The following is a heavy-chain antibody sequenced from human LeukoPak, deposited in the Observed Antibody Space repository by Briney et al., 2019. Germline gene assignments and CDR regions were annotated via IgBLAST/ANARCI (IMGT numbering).Heavy chain of an antibody. V-gene: IGHV4-59*01. J-gene: IGHJ5*02. D-gene: IGHD2-15*01. CDR2: IYYSGST. Sequence: SETLSLTCTVSGGSISSDYWSWIRQPPGKGLEWIGYIYYSGSTNYNPSLKSRVTISVDTSKNQFSLKLSSVTAADTAVYYCARGWRYCSGGSCYSGWFDPWGQGTLVTVSS. CDR1: GGSISSDY. CDR3: ARGWRYCSGGSCYSGWFDP.